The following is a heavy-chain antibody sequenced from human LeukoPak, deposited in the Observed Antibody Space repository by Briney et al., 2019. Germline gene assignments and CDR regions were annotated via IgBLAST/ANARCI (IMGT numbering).Heavy chain of an antibody. CDR2: ISGSADST. J-gene: IGHJ4*02. CDR3: AKGLGGEFY. D-gene: IGHD2-21*01. CDR1: GFTFRNYA. Sequence: GGSLRLSCAASGFTFRNYAMSWVGQAPGKGLEWVSGISGSADSTYYADSVKGRSTISRDNSKNTFYLQMNSLRAEDTAVYYCAKGLGGEFYWGRGTLVTVSS. V-gene: IGHV3-23*01.